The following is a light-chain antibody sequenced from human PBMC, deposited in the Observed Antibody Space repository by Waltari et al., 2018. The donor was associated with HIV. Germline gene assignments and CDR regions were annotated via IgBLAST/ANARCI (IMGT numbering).Light chain of an antibody. V-gene: IGLV3-10*01. Sequence: SYELTQPPSVSVSPGQTARITCSGDALPKKYAYWYQQKSGQAPVLVIYEDSKRPSGSPERVSGSSAGTMATLTISVAQGEDEADYYCYSTDSSDWVFGGGTKLTVL. CDR2: EDS. CDR3: YSTDSSDWV. CDR1: ALPKKY. J-gene: IGLJ3*02.